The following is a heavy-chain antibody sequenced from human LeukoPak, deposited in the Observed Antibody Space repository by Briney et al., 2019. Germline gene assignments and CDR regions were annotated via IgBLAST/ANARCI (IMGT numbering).Heavy chain of an antibody. CDR3: ARGPEMATTYFDY. V-gene: IGHV4-4*07. CDR2: IYSSGST. Sequence: SETLSLSCTVSGGAISSYYWTWIRQPAGKGLEWIGRIYSSGSTNHNPSLKSRVTMSVDTSKNQFSLKLSSVTAADTAVYYCARGPEMATTYFDYWGQGILVTVSS. D-gene: IGHD5-24*01. J-gene: IGHJ4*02. CDR1: GGAISSYY.